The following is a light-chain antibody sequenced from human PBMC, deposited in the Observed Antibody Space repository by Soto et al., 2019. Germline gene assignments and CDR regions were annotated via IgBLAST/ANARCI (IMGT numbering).Light chain of an antibody. CDR3: QQYDNWPQT. CDR2: GTS. CDR1: QSVRSSY. Sequence: VCTQSPGTLSLSPGERYTLSCLASQSVRSSYSAWYQQKPGQAPRLLIYGTSNRATGVTDRFSGSGSGTEFTLTISSLQSEDFAVYYCQQYDNWPQTFGPGTQVDIK. V-gene: IGKV3-20*01. J-gene: IGKJ1*01.